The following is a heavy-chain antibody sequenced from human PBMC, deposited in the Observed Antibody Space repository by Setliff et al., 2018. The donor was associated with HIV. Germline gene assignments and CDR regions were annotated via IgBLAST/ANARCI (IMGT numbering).Heavy chain of an antibody. CDR2: ISGSSTYI. Sequence: PGGSLRLSCAASGFTFSSYSMNWVRQAPGKGLEWVSSISGSSTYIYSADSVKGRFTISRDNSKNTLYLEMSSLRPEDTAIYYCAKLLWFGESAFDIWGQGTMVTVSS. D-gene: IGHD3-10*01. CDR3: AKLLWFGESAFDI. CDR1: GFTFSSYS. V-gene: IGHV3-21*01. J-gene: IGHJ3*02.